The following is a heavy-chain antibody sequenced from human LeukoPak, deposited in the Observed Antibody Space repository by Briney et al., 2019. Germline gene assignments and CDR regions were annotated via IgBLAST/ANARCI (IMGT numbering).Heavy chain of an antibody. V-gene: IGHV4-34*01. CDR1: GGSFSGYY. CDR3: ARSLRQRAARPYYYYMDV. Sequence: PSETLSLTCAVYGGSFSGYYWSWIRQPPGKGLEWIGEINHSGSTNYNPSLKSRLAISVDTSKNPSSLKLSSVTPADTAVYYCARSLRQRAARPYYYYMDVCGKGTTVTVSS. CDR2: INHSGST. J-gene: IGHJ6*03. D-gene: IGHD6-6*01.